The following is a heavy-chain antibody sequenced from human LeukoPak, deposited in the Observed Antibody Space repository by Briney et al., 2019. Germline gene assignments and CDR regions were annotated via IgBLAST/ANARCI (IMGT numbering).Heavy chain of an antibody. Sequence: PSETLSLTCAVYGGSFSGYYWSWIRQPPGKGLEWIGEINHSGSTNYNPSLKSRVTISVDTSKNQFSLQLNSVTPEDTAVYYCAREGENKPGIAAATDAFDIWGQGTMVTVSS. J-gene: IGHJ3*02. CDR2: INHSGST. CDR1: GGSFSGYY. D-gene: IGHD6-13*01. V-gene: IGHV4-34*01. CDR3: AREGENKPGIAAATDAFDI.